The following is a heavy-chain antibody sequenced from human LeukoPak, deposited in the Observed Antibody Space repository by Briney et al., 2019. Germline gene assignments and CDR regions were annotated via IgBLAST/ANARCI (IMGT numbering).Heavy chain of an antibody. CDR2: IYYSGST. CDR1: GGSISRYY. CDR3: ARDPDYYDSSGSSGYFDL. V-gene: IGHV4-59*01. D-gene: IGHD3-22*01. J-gene: IGHJ2*01. Sequence: ASETLSLTCTVSGGSISRYYWSWIRQPPGTGLEWIGYIYYSGSTNYNPSLKSRVTISVDTSKSQFSLKLSSVTAADTAVYYCARDPDYYDSSGSSGYFDLWGRGTLVTVSS.